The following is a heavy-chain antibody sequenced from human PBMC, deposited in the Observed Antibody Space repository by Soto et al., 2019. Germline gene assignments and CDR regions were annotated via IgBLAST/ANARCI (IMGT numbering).Heavy chain of an antibody. CDR1: GYTFTSYS. J-gene: IGHJ4*02. Sequence: GXSVKVSFNASGYTFTSYSMHLVRQSPGQRLEWMGWINAGNGNTKYSQKFQGRVTITRDTSASTAYMELSSLRSEDTAVYYCARDQSITIFGVVTAYYFDYWGQGTLVTVSS. CDR3: ARDQSITIFGVVTAYYFDY. V-gene: IGHV1-3*01. D-gene: IGHD3-3*01. CDR2: INAGNGNT.